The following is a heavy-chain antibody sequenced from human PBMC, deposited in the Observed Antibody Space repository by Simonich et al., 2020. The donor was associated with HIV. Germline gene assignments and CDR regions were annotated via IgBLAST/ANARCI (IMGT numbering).Heavy chain of an antibody. CDR2: IYYSGRT. V-gene: IGHV4-34*01. Sequence: QVQLQQWGAGLLKPSETLSLTCAVYGGSFSGYYWSWIRPPPGKGLEGMGSIYYSGRTYYNPPLKSRVSISLDTSQNQFSLKLSSVTAADTAVYYCASITGTTFRVSYWGQGTLVTVSS. CDR1: GGSFSGYY. D-gene: IGHD1-7*01. CDR3: ASITGTTFRVSY. J-gene: IGHJ4*02.